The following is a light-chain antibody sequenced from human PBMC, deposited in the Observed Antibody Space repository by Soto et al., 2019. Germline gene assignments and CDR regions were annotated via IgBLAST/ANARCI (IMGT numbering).Light chain of an antibody. J-gene: IGLJ1*01. Sequence: QSALTQPASVSASPGQSITISCTGTSSDVGGYNYVSWYQQYPGKAPKLIIYEVSNRPSGVSNRFSGSKSGNAASLTISGLQPEDEADYYCSSYRSSITYVFGPGTKVTVL. CDR2: EVS. CDR1: SSDVGGYNY. CDR3: SSYRSSITYV. V-gene: IGLV2-14*01.